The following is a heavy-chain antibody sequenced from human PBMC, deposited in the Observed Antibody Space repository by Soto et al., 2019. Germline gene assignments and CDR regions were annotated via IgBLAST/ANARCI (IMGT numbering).Heavy chain of an antibody. D-gene: IGHD6-13*01. J-gene: IGHJ5*02. CDR3: ARDRWAAVETPWFDP. CDR1: GFTFSTYA. CDR2: VSASGLNT. V-gene: IGHV3-23*01. Sequence: PGGSLRLSCAASGFTFSTYAMAWVRQAPGKGLEWVSGVSASGLNTDYADPVKGRFYISRDNSKNTVSLHMNSLRAEDSAVYYCARDRWAAVETPWFDPWGQGTLVTVSS.